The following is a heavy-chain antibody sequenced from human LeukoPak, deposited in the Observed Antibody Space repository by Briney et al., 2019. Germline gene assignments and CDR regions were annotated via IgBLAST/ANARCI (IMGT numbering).Heavy chain of an antibody. D-gene: IGHD3-3*01. CDR1: GFTFSSYN. CDR3: ARDLPDRTATFGVGPNLRRRSYYYGLDV. Sequence: GGSLRLSCAASGFTFSSYNMNWVRQAPGRGLEWVASISSTSSHIYYGDSVRGRFTVSRDNAENSLYLQMNSLRAEDTAVYYCARDLPDRTATFGVGPNLRRRSYYYGLDVWGQGTTVSVSS. V-gene: IGHV3-21*04. CDR2: ISSTSSHI. J-gene: IGHJ6*02.